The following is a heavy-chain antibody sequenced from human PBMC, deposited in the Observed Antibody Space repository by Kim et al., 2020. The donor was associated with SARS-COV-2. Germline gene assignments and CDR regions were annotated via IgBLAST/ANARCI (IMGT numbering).Heavy chain of an antibody. J-gene: IGHJ5*02. Sequence: SETLSLTCAVYGGSFSGYYWSWIRQPPGKGLEWIGEINHSGSTNYNPSLKSRVTISVDTSKNQFSLKLSSVTAADTAVYYCARVTGGFGELLLYNWFDP. CDR3: ARVTGGFGELLLYNWFDP. V-gene: IGHV4-34*01. CDR1: GGSFSGYY. D-gene: IGHD3-10*01. CDR2: INHSGST.